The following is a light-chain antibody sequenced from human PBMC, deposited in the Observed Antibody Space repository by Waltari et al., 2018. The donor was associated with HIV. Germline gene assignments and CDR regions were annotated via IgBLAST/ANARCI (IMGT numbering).Light chain of an antibody. J-gene: IGLJ2*01. CDR2: RNN. V-gene: IGLV1-47*01. CDR3: ATWDDSLSVVV. CDR1: SSNIGSTY. Sequence: QSVLTQPPSASGTPGQRVTISCSGSSSNIGSTYVYCYQQLPGTAPKLLIYRNNQRPSGVPDRFSGSKSGTSASLAISGLRSEDEADYYCATWDDSLSVVVFGGGTKLTVL.